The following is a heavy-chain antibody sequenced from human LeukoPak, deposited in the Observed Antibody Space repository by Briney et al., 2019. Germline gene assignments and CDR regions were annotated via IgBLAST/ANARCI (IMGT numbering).Heavy chain of an antibody. CDR2: IWYDGSNK. CDR3: ARDLQFDYFDY. D-gene: IGHD5-24*01. V-gene: IGHV3-33*01. Sequence: PGGSLRLSCAASGFTFSSYGMHWVRQAPGKGLEWVAVIWYDGSNKYYADSVKGRFTISRDNSKNTLYLQMNCLRAEDTAVYYCARDLQFDYFDYWGQGTLVTVSS. J-gene: IGHJ4*02. CDR1: GFTFSSYG.